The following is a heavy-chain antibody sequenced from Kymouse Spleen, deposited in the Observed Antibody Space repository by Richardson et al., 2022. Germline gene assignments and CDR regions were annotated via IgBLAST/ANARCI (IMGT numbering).Heavy chain of an antibody. V-gene: IGHV3-15*01. Sequence: EVQLVESGGGLVKPGGSLRLSCAASGFTFSNAWMSWVRQAPGKGLEWVGRIKSKTDGGTTDYAAPVKGRFTISRDDSKNTLYLQMNSLKTEDTAVYYCTTDAYYDILTGYYNDYYYYGMDVWGQGTTVTVSS. CDR1: GFTFSNAW. D-gene: IGHD3-9*01. CDR3: TTDAYYDILTGYYNDYYYYGMDV. J-gene: IGHJ6*02. CDR2: IKSKTDGGTT.